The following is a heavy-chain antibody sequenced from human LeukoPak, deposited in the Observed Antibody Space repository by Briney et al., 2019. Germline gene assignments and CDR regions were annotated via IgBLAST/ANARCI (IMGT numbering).Heavy chain of an antibody. CDR1: GYTFTGYY. CDR3: ARGEKWLANYFDY. Sequence: ASVKVSFKASGYTFTGYYMHWVRQAPGQGLEWMGWINPNSGGTNYAQKFQGWVTMTRDTSISTAYMELSRLRSDDTAVYYCARGEKWLANYFDYWSQGTLVTVSS. J-gene: IGHJ4*02. V-gene: IGHV1-2*04. CDR2: INPNSGGT. D-gene: IGHD6-19*01.